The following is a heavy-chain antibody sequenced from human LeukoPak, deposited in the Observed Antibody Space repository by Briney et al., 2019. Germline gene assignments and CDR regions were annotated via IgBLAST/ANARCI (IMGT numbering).Heavy chain of an antibody. V-gene: IGHV1-2*02. Sequence: AASVKVSCKASGYTFTGYYMHWVRQAPGQGLEWMGWINPNSGGTNYAQKFQGRVTMTRDTSISTTYMELNSLRSDDTAVYYCARAVTTVIPNWFDPWGQGTLVTVSS. D-gene: IGHD4-11*01. J-gene: IGHJ5*02. CDR2: INPNSGGT. CDR3: ARAVTTVIPNWFDP. CDR1: GYTFTGYY.